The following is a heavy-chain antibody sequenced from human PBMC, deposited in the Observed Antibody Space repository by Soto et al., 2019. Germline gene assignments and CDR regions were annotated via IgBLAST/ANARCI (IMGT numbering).Heavy chain of an antibody. D-gene: IGHD3-10*01. CDR3: TRGLTTRTYYK. Sequence: QVQLVQSGADVKKPGTSVKISCTSSESTFSSSFVHWVRQSSGQGFEWMGIINPGGDSATYAQKFRGRLSVTRDTTANTVYLELSRLTTQDTASYYCTRGLTTRTYYKWGQGTLVTVSS. CDR2: INPGGDSA. CDR1: ESTFSSSF. J-gene: IGHJ4*02. V-gene: IGHV1-46*01.